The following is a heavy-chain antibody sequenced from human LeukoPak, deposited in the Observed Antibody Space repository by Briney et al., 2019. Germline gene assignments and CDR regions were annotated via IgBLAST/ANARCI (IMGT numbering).Heavy chain of an antibody. Sequence: SETLSLACTVSGGSISSYYWSWIRQPPGRGREWIGYIYYSGSTNYNPSLKSRVTISVVTSKNQFSLKLSSVTAADTAVYYCARGAEAETSPLDFWGQGTLVIVS. CDR2: IYYSGST. CDR1: GGSISSYY. CDR3: ARGAEAETSPLDF. D-gene: IGHD6-13*01. J-gene: IGHJ4*02. V-gene: IGHV4-59*01.